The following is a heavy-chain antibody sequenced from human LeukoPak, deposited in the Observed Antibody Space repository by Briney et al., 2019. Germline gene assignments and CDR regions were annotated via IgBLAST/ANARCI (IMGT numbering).Heavy chain of an antibody. Sequence: GGSLRLSCAASGFTVTSYGMHWVRQAPGKGLEWVSSISSSSSYIYYADSVKGRFTISRDNAKNSLYLQMNSLRAEDTAVYYCARVGAVADYWGQGTLVTVSS. J-gene: IGHJ4*02. CDR3: ARVGAVADY. D-gene: IGHD6-19*01. CDR2: ISSSSSYI. CDR1: GFTVTSYG. V-gene: IGHV3-21*01.